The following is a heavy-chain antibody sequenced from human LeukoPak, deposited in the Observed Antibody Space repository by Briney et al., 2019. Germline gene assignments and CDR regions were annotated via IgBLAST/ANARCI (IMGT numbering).Heavy chain of an antibody. CDR1: GFTFDDYA. Sequence: PGGSLRLSCAASGFTFDDYAMHWVRQAPGKGLEWVSGISWNSGSIGYADSVKGRFTISRHNSKNTLYLQMNSLRAEDTAVYYCARVNHWGQGTLVTVSS. V-gene: IGHV3-9*01. CDR2: ISWNSGSI. J-gene: IGHJ5*02. CDR3: ARVNH.